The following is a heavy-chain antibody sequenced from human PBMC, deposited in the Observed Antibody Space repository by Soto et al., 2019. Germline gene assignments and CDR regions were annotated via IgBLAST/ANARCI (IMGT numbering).Heavy chain of an antibody. CDR1: GFTFSSYG. CDR3: ARDRMVKSYYYYGMDV. V-gene: IGHV3-33*01. D-gene: IGHD2-21*01. J-gene: IGHJ6*02. CDR2: LWYAGSNK. Sequence: PGASLRLSCAASGFTFSSYGMHLVRQAPGKGLECVSVLWYAGSNKYYADSVKGRFTISRDNSKNTLYLQMNSLRAEDTAVYYCARDRMVKSYYYYGMDVWGQGT.